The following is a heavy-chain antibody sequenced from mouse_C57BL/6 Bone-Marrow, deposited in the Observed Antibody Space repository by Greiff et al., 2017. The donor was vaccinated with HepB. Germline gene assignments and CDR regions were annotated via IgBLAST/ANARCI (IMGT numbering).Heavy chain of an antibody. J-gene: IGHJ3*01. CDR3: AGAPYGSSEAWFAY. CDR1: GFTFSSYA. D-gene: IGHD1-1*01. Sequence: EVKLVESGGGLVKPGGSLKLSCAASGFTFSSYAMSWVRQTPEKRLEWVATISDGGSYTYYPDNVKGRFTISRDNAKNNLYLQMSHLKSEDTAMYYCAGAPYGSSEAWFAYWGQGTLVTVSA. CDR2: ISDGGSYT. V-gene: IGHV5-4*03.